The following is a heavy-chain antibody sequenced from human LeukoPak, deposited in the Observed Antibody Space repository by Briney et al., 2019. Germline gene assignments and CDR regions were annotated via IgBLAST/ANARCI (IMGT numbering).Heavy chain of an antibody. CDR1: GGSFSGYY. Sequence: TSETLSLTCAVYGGSFSGYYWSWIRQPPGKGLEWIGEINHCGSTNYNPSLKSRVTISVDTSKNQFSLKLSSVTAADTAVYYCARARSVAGTDYWGQGTLVTVSS. J-gene: IGHJ4*02. D-gene: IGHD6-19*01. CDR3: ARARSVAGTDY. V-gene: IGHV4-34*01. CDR2: INHCGST.